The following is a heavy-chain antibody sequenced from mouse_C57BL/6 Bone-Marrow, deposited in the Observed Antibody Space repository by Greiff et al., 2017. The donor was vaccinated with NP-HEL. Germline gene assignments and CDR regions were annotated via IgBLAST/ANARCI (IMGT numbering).Heavy chain of an antibody. CDR3: ARRGLLRWYFDV. V-gene: IGHV2-2*01. CDR1: GFSLTSYG. J-gene: IGHJ1*03. Sequence: VKLMESGPGLVQPSQSLSITCTVSGFSLTSYGVHWVRQSPGKGLEWLGVIWSGGSTDYNAAFISRLSISKDNSKSQVFFKMNSLQADDTAIDYCARRGLLRWYFDVWGTGTTVTVSS. D-gene: IGHD1-1*01. CDR2: IWSGGST.